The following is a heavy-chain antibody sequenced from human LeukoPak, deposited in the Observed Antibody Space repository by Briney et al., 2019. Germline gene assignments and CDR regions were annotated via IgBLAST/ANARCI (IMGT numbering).Heavy chain of an antibody. Sequence: PGTSLRLSCAASGFAFSSYAMHWVRQAPGKGLEWSAVVSAHGLDKFYADSVRGRFTISKDTSQNTLFLQMNSLGSDDTGVYYCARGRNDYGSGSYYQIYPFDYWGQGTLVTVSS. CDR2: VSAHGLDK. CDR1: GFAFSSYA. CDR3: ARGRNDYGSGSYYQIYPFDY. D-gene: IGHD3-10*01. J-gene: IGHJ4*02. V-gene: IGHV3-30*04.